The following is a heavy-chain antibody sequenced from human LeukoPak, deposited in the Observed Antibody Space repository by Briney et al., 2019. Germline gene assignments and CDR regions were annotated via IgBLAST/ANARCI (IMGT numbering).Heavy chain of an antibody. D-gene: IGHD6-13*01. J-gene: IGHJ4*02. CDR1: GYRFTSYW. CDR2: IYPDDSHT. Sequence: GESLKISCKSSGYRFTSYWIGWVRQVPGKGLELMGFIYPDDSHTIYSPSFQGQVTISADKSINTAYLQWSTVKASDTAMYYCARRGSSNWYFDYWGQRTLVTVSS. CDR3: ARRGSSNWYFDY. V-gene: IGHV5-51*01.